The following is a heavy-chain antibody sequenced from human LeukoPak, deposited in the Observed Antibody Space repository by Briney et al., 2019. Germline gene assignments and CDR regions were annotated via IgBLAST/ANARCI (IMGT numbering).Heavy chain of an antibody. Sequence: GGSLRLSCAASGFTFSSYSMNWVRQAPGKGLEWVGFIRSKAYGGTTEYAASVKGRFTISRDDSKSIAYLQMNSLKTEDTAVYYCTRDPGLTTVTTGGLFDYWGQGTLVTVSS. V-gene: IGHV3-49*04. J-gene: IGHJ4*02. CDR3: TRDPGLTTVTTGGLFDY. CDR1: GFTFSSYS. CDR2: IRSKAYGGTT. D-gene: IGHD4-17*01.